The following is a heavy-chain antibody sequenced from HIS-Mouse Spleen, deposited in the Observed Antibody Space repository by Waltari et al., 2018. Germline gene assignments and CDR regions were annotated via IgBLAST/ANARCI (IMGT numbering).Heavy chain of an antibody. CDR1: GFTFSSSG. J-gene: IGHJ3*02. V-gene: IGHV3-30*03. CDR3: ASFNWSDAFDI. CDR2: KSDDGSNK. Sequence: QVQLVESGGGVVQPGRSLRLSCAASGFTFSSSGMHWVRQAPGKGLDGGAVKSDDGSNKYYADSGKGRFTISRDNSKNTLYLQMNSLRAEDTAVYYCASFNWSDAFDIWGQGTMVTVSS. D-gene: IGHD1-1*01.